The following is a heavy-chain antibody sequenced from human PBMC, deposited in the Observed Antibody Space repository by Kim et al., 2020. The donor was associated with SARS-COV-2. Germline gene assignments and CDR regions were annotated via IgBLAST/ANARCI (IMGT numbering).Heavy chain of an antibody. Sequence: GGSLRLSCTASGFTFGDYAMSWVRQAPGKGLEWVGFIRSKAYGGTTEYAASVKGRFTISRDDSKSIAYLQMNSLKTEDTAVYYCTREGGTAKYCSSTSCYGGSYYYGMNVWRQGTTVTVSS. CDR1: GFTFGDYA. J-gene: IGHJ6*02. D-gene: IGHD2-2*01. CDR3: TREGGTAKYCSSTSCYGGSYYYGMNV. CDR2: IRSKAYGGTT. V-gene: IGHV3-49*04.